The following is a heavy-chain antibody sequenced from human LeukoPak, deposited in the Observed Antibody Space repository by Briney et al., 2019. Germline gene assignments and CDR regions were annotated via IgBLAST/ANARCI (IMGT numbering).Heavy chain of an antibody. V-gene: IGHV1-3*01. J-gene: IGHJ3*02. Sequence: ASVKVSCKASGYTFTSFAIHWVRQAPGQRLEWMGWINPGTVNTQYSQKFQGRVTITRDTSASTAYMALSSLRSDDTAVYYCARETLWFGELLNRDAFDIWGQGTMVTVSS. CDR3: ARETLWFGELLNRDAFDI. CDR2: INPGTVNT. D-gene: IGHD3-10*01. CDR1: GYTFTSFA.